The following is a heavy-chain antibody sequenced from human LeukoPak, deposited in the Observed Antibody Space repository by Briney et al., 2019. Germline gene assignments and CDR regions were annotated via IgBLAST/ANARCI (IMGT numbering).Heavy chain of an antibody. D-gene: IGHD2-2*01. CDR1: GFMFSVYG. CDR2: IYSGGST. CDR3: ARESTSWYFDL. Sequence: PGRSLRLSCVASGFMFSVYGMHWVRQAPGKGLEWVSVIYSGGSTYYADSVKGRFTISRDNSKNTLYLQMNSLRAEDTAVYYCARESTSWYFDLWGRGTLVTVSS. V-gene: IGHV3-53*01. J-gene: IGHJ2*01.